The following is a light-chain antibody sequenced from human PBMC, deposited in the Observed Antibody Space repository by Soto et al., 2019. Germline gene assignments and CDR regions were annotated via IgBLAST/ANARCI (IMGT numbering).Light chain of an antibody. CDR2: AAS. V-gene: IGKV1-9*01. CDR3: QQVHSYPLT. CDR1: QGIRNH. Sequence: IQLTQSPSSLSASVGDRVAVTCRASQGIRNHLAWYQQKPGKAPKLLIYAASGLQSGVPSRFSGSGSGTDFTLIISSLQPEDFATYFCQQVHSYPLTFGPGTKVDIK. J-gene: IGKJ3*01.